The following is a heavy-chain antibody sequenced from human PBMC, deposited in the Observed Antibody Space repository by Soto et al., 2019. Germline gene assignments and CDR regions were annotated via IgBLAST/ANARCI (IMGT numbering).Heavy chain of an antibody. CDR3: ASESPYSGRRLDY. D-gene: IGHD1-26*01. J-gene: IGHJ4*02. Sequence: QVQLLQSGAEVRIPGASVKVSCKASGYTFSHYAIHWVRQAPGQRLEWMGWINAGSSSTKYSQKFQGRVTISRDTSASIAYMELSSLRSEDAAVYYCASESPYSGRRLDYWGQGTLVTVSS. CDR1: GYTFSHYA. V-gene: IGHV1-3*01. CDR2: INAGSSST.